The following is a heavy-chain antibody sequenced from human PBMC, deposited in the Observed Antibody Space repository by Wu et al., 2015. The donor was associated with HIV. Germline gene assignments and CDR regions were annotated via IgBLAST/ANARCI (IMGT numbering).Heavy chain of an antibody. V-gene: IGHV1-2*02. Sequence: QVQLVQSGAEVKKPGASVKVSCKASGYTFTGYYMHWVRQAPGQGLEWMGWINPNSGGTNYAQKFQGRVTMTRDTSISTAYMELSRLRSDDTAVYYCARAAPLGHGPSTQLLWFGELPHDYYYYMDVWGKGTTVTVSS. CDR1: GYTFTGYY. CDR3: ARAAPLGHGPSTQLLWFGELPHDYYYYMDV. J-gene: IGHJ6*03. CDR2: INPNSGGT. D-gene: IGHD3-10*01.